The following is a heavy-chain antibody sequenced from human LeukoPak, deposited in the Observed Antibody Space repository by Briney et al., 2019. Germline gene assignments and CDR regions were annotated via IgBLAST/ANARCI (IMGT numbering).Heavy chain of an antibody. J-gene: IGHJ5*02. CDR3: ARYSSGYSWFDP. CDR2: ISAYNGNT. D-gene: IGHD3-22*01. CDR1: GYTFTSYG. V-gene: IGHV1-18*01. Sequence: ASVKVSCKASGYTFTSYGISWVPQAPGQGLEWMGWISAYNGNTNYAQKLQGRVTMTTDTSTSTAYMELRSLRSDDTAVYYCARYSSGYSWFDPWGQGTLVTVSS.